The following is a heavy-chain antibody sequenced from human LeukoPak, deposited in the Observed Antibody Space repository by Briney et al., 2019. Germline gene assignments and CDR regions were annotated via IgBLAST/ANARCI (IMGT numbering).Heavy chain of an antibody. CDR2: IYHSGTT. J-gene: IGHJ6*03. CDR3: ARVRGVTMYYYMDV. D-gene: IGHD3-10*01. Sequence: SETLSLTCAVYGGSFSGYYWSWIRQPPGKGLEWLGSIYHSGTTYYNPSLKSRVTISLDTSKNQFSLKLSSVTAADTAVYYCARVRGVTMYYYMDVWGKGTTVTISS. CDR1: GGSFSGYY. V-gene: IGHV4-34*01.